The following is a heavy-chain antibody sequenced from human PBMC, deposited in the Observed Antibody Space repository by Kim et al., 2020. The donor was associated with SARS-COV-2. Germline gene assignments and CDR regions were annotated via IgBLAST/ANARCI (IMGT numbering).Heavy chain of an antibody. V-gene: IGHV3-30*18. CDR3: ANSGAYGYFDY. Sequence: GGSLRLSCAASGFTFSSYGMHWVRQAPGKGLEWVAVISYDGSNKYYADSVKGRFTISRDNSKNTLYLQMNSLRAEDTAVYYCANSGAYGYFDYWGQGTLVTVSS. D-gene: IGHD3-10*01. CDR1: GFTFSSYG. CDR2: ISYDGSNK. J-gene: IGHJ4*02.